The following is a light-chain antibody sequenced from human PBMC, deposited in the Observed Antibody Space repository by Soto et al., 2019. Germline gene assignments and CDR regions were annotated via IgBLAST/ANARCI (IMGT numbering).Light chain of an antibody. CDR3: QQRSNWPH. CDR1: QSVSSY. CDR2: DAS. Sequence: EIVLTQSPATLSLSPGERATLSCRASQSVSSYLAWYQQKPGQAPRLLIHDASTRATDIPARFSGSGSGTDFTLTISNLEPEDFAVYYCQQRSNWPHFGGGTKVEIK. J-gene: IGKJ4*01. V-gene: IGKV3-11*01.